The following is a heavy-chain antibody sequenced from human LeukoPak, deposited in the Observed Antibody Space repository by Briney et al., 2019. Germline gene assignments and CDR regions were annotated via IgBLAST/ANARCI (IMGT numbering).Heavy chain of an antibody. D-gene: IGHD6-13*01. CDR3: ARVALHPFTIKIAAGYYFDY. J-gene: IGHJ4*02. Sequence: GASVKVSCKASGYTFTGYYMHWVRQAPGQGLEWMGRINPNSGGTNYAQKFQGRVTMTRDTSISTAYMELSRLRSDDTAVYYCARVALHPFTIKIAAGYYFDYWGQGTLVTVSS. CDR1: GYTFTGYY. V-gene: IGHV1-2*06. CDR2: INPNSGGT.